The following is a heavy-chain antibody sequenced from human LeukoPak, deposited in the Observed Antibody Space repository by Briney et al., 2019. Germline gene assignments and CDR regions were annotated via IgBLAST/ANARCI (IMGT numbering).Heavy chain of an antibody. V-gene: IGHV4-59*01. D-gene: IGHD3-9*01. CDR1: GGSISSYY. Sequence: SETLSLTCTVSGGSISSYYWSWVRQPPGKGLEWIGYIYYSGSTNYNPSLKSRVTISVDTSKDQFFLKLNSVTAADTAVYYCAARPFAWLLYELVYWGQGTLVTVSS. CDR3: AARPFAWLLYELVY. CDR2: IYYSGST. J-gene: IGHJ4*02.